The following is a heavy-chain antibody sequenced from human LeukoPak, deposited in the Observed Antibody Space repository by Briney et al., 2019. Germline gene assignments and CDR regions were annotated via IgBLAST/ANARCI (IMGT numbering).Heavy chain of an antibody. CDR3: ARGSAGELSLRPLWVRGDYYFDY. CDR2: IYYSGST. D-gene: IGHD3-16*02. Sequence: SETLSLTCTVSGGSISSYYWSWIRQPTGKGLEWIGYIYYSGSTNYNPSLKSRVTISVDTSKNQFSLKLSSVTAADTAVYYCARGSAGELSLRPLWVRGDYYFDYWGQGTLVTVSS. V-gene: IGHV4-59*01. J-gene: IGHJ4*02. CDR1: GGSISSYY.